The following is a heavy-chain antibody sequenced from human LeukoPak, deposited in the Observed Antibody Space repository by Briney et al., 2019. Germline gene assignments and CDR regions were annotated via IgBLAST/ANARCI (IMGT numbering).Heavy chain of an antibody. CDR1: GFTFSSYG. V-gene: IGHV3-30*18. CDR3: AKDRMGIIAAAAMAY. Sequence: PGGSLRLYCAASGFTFSSYGMHWVRQAPGKGLEWVAVISYDGSNKYYADSVKGRFTISRDNSKNTLYLQMNSLRAEDTAVYYCAKDRMGIIAAAAMAYWGQGTLVTVSS. J-gene: IGHJ4*02. D-gene: IGHD6-13*01. CDR2: ISYDGSNK.